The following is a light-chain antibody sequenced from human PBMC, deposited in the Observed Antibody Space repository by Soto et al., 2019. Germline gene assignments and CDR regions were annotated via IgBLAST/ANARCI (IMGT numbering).Light chain of an antibody. CDR3: VAWDDSLNGDV. CDR1: SSNIGNNA. V-gene: IGLV1-36*01. J-gene: IGLJ1*01. CDR2: YDD. Sequence: QSVLTQPPSVSEAPRQRVTISCSGSSSNIGNNAVNWYQQLPGKAPKLLIYYDDLLPSGVSDRFSGSKSGTSASLAISGLQSEDEADYYCVAWDDSLNGDVFGTGTKVTVL.